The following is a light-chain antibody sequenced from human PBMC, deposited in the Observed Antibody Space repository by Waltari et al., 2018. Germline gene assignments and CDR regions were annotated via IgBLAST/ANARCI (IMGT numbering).Light chain of an antibody. J-gene: IGKJ2*01. Sequence: AIRMTQSPSSLSASTGDRVTITCRPSQSVSTYLAWYQQKPGKAPKLLIYAASTLQRGVPLRFSGSGSGTDFTLSISCLQSEDFATYYCQQYYDGRTFGQGTKLEIK. CDR1: QSVSTY. CDR3: QQYYDGRT. V-gene: IGKV1-8*01. CDR2: AAS.